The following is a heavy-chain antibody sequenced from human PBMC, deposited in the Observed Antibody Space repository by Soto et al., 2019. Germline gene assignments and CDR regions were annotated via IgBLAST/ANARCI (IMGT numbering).Heavy chain of an antibody. CDR1: GFTFSNHW. J-gene: IGHJ4*02. Sequence: EVQLVESGGGVVQPGGSLRLSCAASGFTFSNHWMHWVRQGLGKGLVWVSGISSDGGRTISADSVKGRFTISRDNAKNTRYLKMNSLRAEDTAVYYCARGGSSGLKGHEYWGQGTLVTVSS. CDR2: ISSDGGRT. V-gene: IGHV3-74*01. CDR3: ARGGSSGLKGHEY. D-gene: IGHD3-22*01.